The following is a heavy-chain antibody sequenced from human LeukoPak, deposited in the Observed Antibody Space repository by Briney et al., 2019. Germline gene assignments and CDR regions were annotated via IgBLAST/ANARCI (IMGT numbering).Heavy chain of an antibody. CDR1: GYTFTSYD. V-gene: IGHV1-8*01. CDR3: ARAGTVTNYYYYYMDV. D-gene: IGHD4-17*01. J-gene: IGHJ6*03. CDR2: MNPNSGNT. Sequence: GASVKVSCKASGYTFTSYDINWVRQATGQGLEWMGWMNPNSGNTGYARKFQGRVTMTRNTSISTAYMELSSLRSEDTAVYYCARAGTVTNYYYYYMDVWGKGTTVTVSS.